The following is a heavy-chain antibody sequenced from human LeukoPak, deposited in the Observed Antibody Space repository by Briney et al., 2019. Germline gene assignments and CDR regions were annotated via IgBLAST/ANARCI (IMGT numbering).Heavy chain of an antibody. CDR1: GFTFSNYW. Sequence: AGGSLRLSCAASGFTFSNYWMSWVRQAPGKGLEWVANIKQDGSEKYYVDSVKGRFTISRDNAKNSLYLQMNSLRAEDTAVYYCARASWGYFDYWGQGTLVTVSS. CDR2: IKQDGSEK. D-gene: IGHD7-27*01. J-gene: IGHJ4*02. CDR3: ARASWGYFDY. V-gene: IGHV3-7*01.